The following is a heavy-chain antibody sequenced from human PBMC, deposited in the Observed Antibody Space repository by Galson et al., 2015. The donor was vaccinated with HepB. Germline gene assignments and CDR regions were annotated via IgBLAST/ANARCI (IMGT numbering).Heavy chain of an antibody. J-gene: IGHJ4*02. D-gene: IGHD2-15*01. V-gene: IGHV1-69*02. CDR3: ASVGYCSGGSCYYFDY. CDR1: GGTFSSYT. Sequence: SVKVSCKASGGTFSSYTISWVRQAPGQGLEWMGRIIPILGIANYAQKFQGRVTITADKSTSTAYMELSSLRSEDTAVYYYASVGYCSGGSCYYFDYWGQGTLVTVSS. CDR2: IIPILGIA.